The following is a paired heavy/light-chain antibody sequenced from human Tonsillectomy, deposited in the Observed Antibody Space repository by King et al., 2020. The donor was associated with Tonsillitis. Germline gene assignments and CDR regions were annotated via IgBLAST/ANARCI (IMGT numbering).Heavy chain of an antibody. J-gene: IGHJ4*02. Sequence: EVQLVESGGGLVKPGGSLRLSCAASRFSFSSYSMNWVRQAPGKGLEWVSSISSSSSYIYYADSVKGRFTISRDNAKNSLYLQMNSLRAEDTAVYYCARDPGIVGSITPAPHGVFDYWGQGTLVTVSS. D-gene: IGHD1-26*01. CDR2: ISSSSSYI. CDR1: RFSFSSYS. V-gene: IGHV3-21*01. CDR3: ARDPGIVGSITPAPHGVFDY.
Light chain of an antibody. Sequence: EIVMTQSPATLSVSPGERATLSCRASQSVSSNLAWYQQKPGQAPRLLIYGASTRATGIPARFSGSGSGTEFTLTISSLQSEDFAVYYCQQCNNWPPFTFGQGTKLEIK. CDR2: GAS. CDR3: QQCNNWPPFT. V-gene: IGKV3-15*01. CDR1: QSVSSN. J-gene: IGKJ2*01.